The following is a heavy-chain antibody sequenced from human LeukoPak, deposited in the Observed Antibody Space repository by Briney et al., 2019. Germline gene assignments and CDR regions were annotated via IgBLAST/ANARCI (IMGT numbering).Heavy chain of an antibody. CDR3: AQERGSGYRPYFDD. D-gene: IGHD3-22*01. CDR1: GFTFSTYW. V-gene: IGHV3-7*05. CDR2: IKQDGSEK. J-gene: IGHJ4*02. Sequence: QSGGSLRLSCAASGFTFSTYWMSWVRQAPGKGLEWVANIKQDGSEKYYVDSVKGRFTISRDNSKNTLYLQMNSLRAGDAALYYYAQERGSGYRPYFDDWGQGTLVTVSS.